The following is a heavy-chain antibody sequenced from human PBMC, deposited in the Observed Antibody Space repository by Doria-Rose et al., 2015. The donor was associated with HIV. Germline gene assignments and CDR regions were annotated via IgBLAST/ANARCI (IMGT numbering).Heavy chain of an antibody. CDR2: IFYTGST. CDR1: GGSISHYY. Sequence: QVQLQESGPGLVKPSETLSLTCSVSGGSISHYYWSWIRQPQGKGLEYTGDIFYTGSTNYSPSLKSRVSISIDTSKNKFSLRLSSVTAADTAVYYCTRDLSGTYDYWGQGTLVTASS. V-gene: IGHV4-59*01. J-gene: IGHJ4*02. D-gene: IGHD1-26*01. CDR3: TRDLSGTYDY.